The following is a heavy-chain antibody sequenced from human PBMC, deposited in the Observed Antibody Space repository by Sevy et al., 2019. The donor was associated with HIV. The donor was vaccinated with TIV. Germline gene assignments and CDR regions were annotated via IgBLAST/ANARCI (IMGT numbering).Heavy chain of an antibody. Sequence: ASVKVSCKASGYTFTGDYLHWVRQAPGQGLEWMGRVYPHSGGTNYAQKFQGRVTMTRDTSISTAYMELSRLRSDDMAVYYCARDGGGGTTNSGMDVWGQGTTVTVSS. J-gene: IGHJ6*02. V-gene: IGHV1-2*06. CDR1: GYTFTGDY. CDR3: ARDGGGGTTNSGMDV. D-gene: IGHD1-7*01. CDR2: VYPHSGGT.